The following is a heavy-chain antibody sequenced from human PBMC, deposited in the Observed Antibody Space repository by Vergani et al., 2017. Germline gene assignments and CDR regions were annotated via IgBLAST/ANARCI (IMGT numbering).Heavy chain of an antibody. CDR1: GGSISSYY. CDR3: ASRGGDGIRGDAFDI. J-gene: IGHJ3*02. CDR2: IYYSGST. Sequence: QVQLQESGPGLVKPSETLSLTCTVSGGSISSYYWSWIRQPPGEGLEWIGYIYYSGSTNYNPSLKSRVTISVDTSKNQFSLKLSSVTAADTAVYYCASRGGDGIRGDAFDIWGQGTMVTVSS. V-gene: IGHV4-59*08. D-gene: IGHD2-21*02.